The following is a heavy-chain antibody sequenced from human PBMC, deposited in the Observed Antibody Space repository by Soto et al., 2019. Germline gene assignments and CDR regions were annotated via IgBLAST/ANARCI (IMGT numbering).Heavy chain of an antibody. CDR3: ARGEMATTP. J-gene: IGHJ5*02. D-gene: IGHD1-1*01. CDR1: GGSISSDY. V-gene: IGHV4-59*01. CDR2: IYYSGST. Sequence: PSETLSLTCTVSGGSISSDYWSWIRQPPGKGLEWIGYIYYSGSTNYNPSLKSRVTISVDTSKNQFSLKLSSVTAADTAVYYCARGEMATTPWGQGTLVTVSS.